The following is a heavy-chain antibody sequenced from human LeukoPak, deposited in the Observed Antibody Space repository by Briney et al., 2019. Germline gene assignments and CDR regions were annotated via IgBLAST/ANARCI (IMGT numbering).Heavy chain of an antibody. CDR1: GFIISDYW. Sequence: GGSLRLSCAASGFIISDYWMNWFRRVPGKRLEGVTNINEDGSVQDYVDSVRGRFTISRDNAKNSVYLQMNSLRVEDTAVYYCASRESSMARSHWGQGTLVTVSS. J-gene: IGHJ4*02. D-gene: IGHD3-10*01. CDR3: ASRESSMARSH. V-gene: IGHV3-7*01. CDR2: INEDGSVQ.